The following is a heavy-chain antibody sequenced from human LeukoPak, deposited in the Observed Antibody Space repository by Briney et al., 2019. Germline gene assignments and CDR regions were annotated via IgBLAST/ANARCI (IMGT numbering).Heavy chain of an antibody. CDR2: VYSDGKT. J-gene: IGHJ1*01. CDR1: GLTVSTNY. D-gene: IGHD3-10*01. V-gene: IGHV3-66*01. Sequence: PGGSLRLSCAVSGLTVSTNYMAWVRQAPGKGLEWVSVVYSDGKTYYADSVKDRFTISRDSSKNTLSLQMNSVRVEDTAVYYCARPFPTGVSAPEARDDHWGQGTLVTVSS. CDR3: ARPFPTGVSAPEARDDH.